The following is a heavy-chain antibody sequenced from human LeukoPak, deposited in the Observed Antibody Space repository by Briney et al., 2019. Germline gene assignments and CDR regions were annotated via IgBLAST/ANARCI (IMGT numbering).Heavy chain of an antibody. CDR2: IYTTDKA. CDR3: ARHGYTASHYFLDF. D-gene: IGHD3-16*01. V-gene: IGHV4-4*07. J-gene: IGHJ4*02. Sequence: SETLSLTCTVTSGSINSYYWGWVRQPAGRGLEWIGRIYTTDKADYNPSLKSRLTMSVDTSKRQFSLNLTSVTAADTAIYFCARHGYTASHYFLDFWSQGKVVTVSS. CDR1: SGSINSYY.